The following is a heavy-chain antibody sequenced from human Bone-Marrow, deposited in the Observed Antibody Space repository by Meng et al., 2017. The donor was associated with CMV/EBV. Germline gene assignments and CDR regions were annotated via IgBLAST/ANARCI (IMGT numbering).Heavy chain of an antibody. V-gene: IGHV1-69*05. CDR3: ARVRSVGLSSIAAAGIFDY. CDR2: IIPIFGTA. Sequence: SVKVSCKASGYTFTTYDINWVRQAPGQGLEWMGGIIPIFGTANYAQKFQGRVTITTDESTSTAYMELSSLRSEDTAVYYCARVRSVGLSSIAAAGIFDYWGQGTLVTVSS. J-gene: IGHJ4*02. D-gene: IGHD6-25*01. CDR1: GYTFTTYD.